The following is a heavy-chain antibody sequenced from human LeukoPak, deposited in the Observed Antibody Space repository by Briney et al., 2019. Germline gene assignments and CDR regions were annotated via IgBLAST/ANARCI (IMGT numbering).Heavy chain of an antibody. J-gene: IGHJ4*02. CDR1: GFTFSSYA. CDR2: ISYDGSNK. V-gene: IGHV3-30*04. Sequence: GGSLRLSCAASGFTFSSYAMHWVRQAPGKGLEWVAVISYDGSNKYYADSVKGRFTISRDNSKNTLYLQMNSLRAEDTAVYYCARAMVRGNWYYFDYWGQGTLVTVSS. CDR3: ARAMVRGNWYYFDY. D-gene: IGHD3-10*01.